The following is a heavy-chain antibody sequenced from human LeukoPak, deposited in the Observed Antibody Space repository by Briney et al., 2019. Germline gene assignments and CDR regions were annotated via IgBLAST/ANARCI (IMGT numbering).Heavy chain of an antibody. CDR3: ARDHYDFWSGYYSPHSVFDY. CDR2: ISAYNGNT. J-gene: IGHJ4*02. V-gene: IGHV1-18*01. Sequence: ASVKVSCKASGYTFTSYGISWVRQAPGQGLEWMGWISAYNGNTNYAQKLQGRVTMTTDPSTSTAYMELRSMRSDDTAVYYCARDHYDFWSGYYSPHSVFDYWGQGTLVTVSS. CDR1: GYTFTSYG. D-gene: IGHD3-3*01.